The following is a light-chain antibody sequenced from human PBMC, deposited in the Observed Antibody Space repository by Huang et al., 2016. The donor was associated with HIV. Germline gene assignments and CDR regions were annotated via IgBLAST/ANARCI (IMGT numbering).Light chain of an antibody. Sequence: EIVLTQSPATLSLSPGERATLSCRASQSVNTYLGWYQQKPGIPARFSGSGSGTDFTLTISGLEPEDFAIYYCQQRSSLLTFGGGTKVEIQ. CDR1: QSVNTY. CDR3: QQRSSLLT. V-gene: IGKV3-11*01. J-gene: IGKJ4*01.